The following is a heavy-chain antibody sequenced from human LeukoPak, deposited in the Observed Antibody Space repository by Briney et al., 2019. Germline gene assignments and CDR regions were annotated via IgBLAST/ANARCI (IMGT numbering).Heavy chain of an antibody. J-gene: IGHJ4*02. Sequence: GGSLRLSCAASGFTFSSYVMSWVRQAPGKGLEWVSAISTTSDSAYYADSVKGRFTISRDNSKNSLYSQMNSLRAEDTAVYYCAKLPGGYYGSGSYRDYWGQGTLVTVSS. V-gene: IGHV3-23*01. CDR1: GFTFSSYV. CDR3: AKLPGGYYGSGSYRDY. D-gene: IGHD3-10*01. CDR2: ISTTSDSA.